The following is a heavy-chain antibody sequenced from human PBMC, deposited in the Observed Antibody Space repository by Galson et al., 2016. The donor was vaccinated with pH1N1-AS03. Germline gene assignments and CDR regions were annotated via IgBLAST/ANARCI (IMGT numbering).Heavy chain of an antibody. CDR1: GYDFNKYG. D-gene: IGHD2-15*01. CDR2: ISGDSSQT. CDR3: ARGSGTSATTSLPY. V-gene: IGHV1-18*01. J-gene: IGHJ4*02. Sequence: SCRASGYDFNKYGITWVRQAPGQGLEWVGWISGDSSQTKSAQIVQDRVTLTTDTSTSTAYLEMRSLRSDDTAVYYCARGSGTSATTSLPYWGQGTLVTVSS.